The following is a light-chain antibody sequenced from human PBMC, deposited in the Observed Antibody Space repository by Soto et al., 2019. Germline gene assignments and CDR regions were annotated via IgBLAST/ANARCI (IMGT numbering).Light chain of an antibody. CDR1: QGVSSTD. CDR2: ATS. Sequence: VLTQSPGTLALSPGERATLSCRASQGVSSTDLAWYQHRPGQAPRRLIYATSNRAHGIPDRFSGSGSGTAFTLSISSLEPEDFAVYYCQQHVRSPYNFGQGTKLEIK. V-gene: IGKV3-20*01. J-gene: IGKJ2*01. CDR3: QQHVRSPYN.